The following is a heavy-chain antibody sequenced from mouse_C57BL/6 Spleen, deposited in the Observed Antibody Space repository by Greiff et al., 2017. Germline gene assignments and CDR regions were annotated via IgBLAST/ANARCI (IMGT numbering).Heavy chain of an antibody. CDR1: GFSLTSYG. CDR2: IWSDGST. J-gene: IGHJ1*03. V-gene: IGHV2-6*03. CDR3: ARSDYYGSNPWYFDV. Sequence: VQLVESGPGLVAPSQSLSITCTVSGFSLTSYGVHWVRQPPGKGLEWLVVIWSDGSTTYNSALKSRLSISKDNSKSQVVLKMNSLQTDDTAMYYCARSDYYGSNPWYFDVWGTGTTVTVSS. D-gene: IGHD1-1*01.